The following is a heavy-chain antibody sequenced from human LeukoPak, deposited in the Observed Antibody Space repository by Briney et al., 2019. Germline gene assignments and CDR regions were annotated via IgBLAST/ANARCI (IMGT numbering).Heavy chain of an antibody. CDR1: GYTFTIYG. Sequence: ASVTVSFKGAGYTFTIYGISWVRQAPGQGREGMGGISAYNGNTNYAQKLQGRATMTTDTSTRTAYMELRSLRSDDTAVYYCARVDSFDSSGYYSGEDYWGQGTLVTVSS. D-gene: IGHD3-22*01. CDR3: ARVDSFDSSGYYSGEDY. CDR2: ISAYNGNT. V-gene: IGHV1-18*01. J-gene: IGHJ4*02.